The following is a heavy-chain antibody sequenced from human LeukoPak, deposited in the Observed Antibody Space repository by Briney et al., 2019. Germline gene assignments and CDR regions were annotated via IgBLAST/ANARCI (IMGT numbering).Heavy chain of an antibody. CDR2: IRSSSSYI. CDR1: SFTFSSSS. D-gene: IGHD2-21*02. CDR3: ARDRAARGGDGFQH. J-gene: IGHJ1*01. Sequence: PGGSLRLSCVASSFTFSSSSMNWVRQAPGQGLEWVSSIRSSSSYIYYADSVKGRFTISRDNAKNSLYLQMNSLRAEDTAVYYCARDRAARGGDGFQHWGQGTLVTVSS. V-gene: IGHV3-21*01.